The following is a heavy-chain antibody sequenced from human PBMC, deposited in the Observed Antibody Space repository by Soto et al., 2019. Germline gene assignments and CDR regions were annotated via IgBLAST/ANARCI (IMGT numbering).Heavy chain of an antibody. Sequence: SETLSLTCTVSGGSISGYNWSWIRQPPAQGLEWIGYIYYSGSTNYNPSLKSRVTISVDTSKNQFSLKLSSVTAADTAVYYCARNRITMVRGVIKYWFDPWGQGTLVTVSS. D-gene: IGHD3-10*01. CDR1: GGSISGYN. J-gene: IGHJ5*02. CDR3: ARNRITMVRGVIKYWFDP. CDR2: IYYSGST. V-gene: IGHV4-59*01.